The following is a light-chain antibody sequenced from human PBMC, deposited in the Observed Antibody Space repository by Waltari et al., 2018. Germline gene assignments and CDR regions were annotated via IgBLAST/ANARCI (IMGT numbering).Light chain of an antibody. CDR1: QTISRY. J-gene: IGKJ1*01. V-gene: IGKV1-39*01. Sequence: DIQMTQSPSSLSASVGDRVTINCRASQTISRYLNWYQQKPGKAPNLLIYAASSLQSGVPSRCSGSGSGRDFTLIITSLQPEDFATYYCQQSYSFTRTFGQGTKVEIK. CDR2: AAS. CDR3: QQSYSFTRT.